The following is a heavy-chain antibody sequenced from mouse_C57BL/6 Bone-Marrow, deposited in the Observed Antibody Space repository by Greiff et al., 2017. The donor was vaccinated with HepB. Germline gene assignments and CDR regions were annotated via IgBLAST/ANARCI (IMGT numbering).Heavy chain of an antibody. Sequence: EVNVVDSGGGLVQSGRSLRLSCATSGFTFSDFYMEWVRQAPGKGLEWIAASRNKANDYTTEYSASVKGRFIVSRDTSQSILYLQMNALRAEDTAIYYCARDAYYRNAMDYWGQGTSVTVSS. D-gene: IGHD2-12*01. CDR3: ARDAYYRNAMDY. CDR2: SRNKANDYTT. V-gene: IGHV7-1*01. CDR1: GFTFSDFY. J-gene: IGHJ4*01.